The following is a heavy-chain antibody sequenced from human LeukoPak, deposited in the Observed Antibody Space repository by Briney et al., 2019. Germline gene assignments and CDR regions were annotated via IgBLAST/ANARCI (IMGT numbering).Heavy chain of an antibody. CDR2: IYYSGST. D-gene: IGHD5-18*01. V-gene: IGHV4-34*01. CDR3: ARGDTAENFDY. Sequence: SETLSLTCAVYGGSFNDYYWSWIRQPPGKGLEWIGSIYYSGSTYYNPSLKSRVTISVDTSKNQFSLKLSSVTAADTAVYYCARGDTAENFDYWGQGTLVTVSS. CDR1: GGSFNDYY. J-gene: IGHJ4*02.